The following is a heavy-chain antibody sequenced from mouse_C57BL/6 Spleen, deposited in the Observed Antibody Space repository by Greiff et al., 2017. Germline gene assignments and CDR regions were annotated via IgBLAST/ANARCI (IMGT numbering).Heavy chain of an antibody. D-gene: IGHD2-3*01. CDR2: IGPGSGST. CDR3: GSSLDGYWYFDV. J-gene: IGHJ1*03. V-gene: IGHV1-77*01. Sequence: QVQLQQSGAELVKPGASVKISCKASGYTFTDYYINWVKQRPGQGLAWIGKIGPGSGSTYYNEKFMGKATLAADKASSTAYMQLSILTSEDSAVYFCGSSLDGYWYFDVWGTVTTVTVSS. CDR1: GYTFTDYY.